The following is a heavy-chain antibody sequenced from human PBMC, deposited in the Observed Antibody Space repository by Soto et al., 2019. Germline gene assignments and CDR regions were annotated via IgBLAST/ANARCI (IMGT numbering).Heavy chain of an antibody. Sequence: PGGSLRLPCAASGFTFSSYAMSWVRQAPGQGLERVSVITGSGGSTFNAASVKGRFTITRDNYKNVLVLQMNRVRDEDTAVYYCAKKGGAEQLWTYSMDVWGQGTTVTVSS. D-gene: IGHD6-13*01. CDR1: GFTFSSYA. CDR3: AKKGGAEQLWTYSMDV. CDR2: ITGSGGST. V-gene: IGHV3-23*01. J-gene: IGHJ6*02.